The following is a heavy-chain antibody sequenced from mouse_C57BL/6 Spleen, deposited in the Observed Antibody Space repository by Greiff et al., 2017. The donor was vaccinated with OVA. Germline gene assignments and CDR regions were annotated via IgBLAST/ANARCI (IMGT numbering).Heavy chain of an antibody. V-gene: IGHV5-17*01. CDR3: AKVFNYYGSSPAY. J-gene: IGHJ3*01. CDR1: GFTFSDYG. Sequence: EVHLVESGGGLVKPGGSLKLSCAASGFTFSDYGMHWVRQAPEKGLEWVAYISSGSSTIYYADTVKGRFTIFRDNAKNTLFLQMTSLRSEDTAMYYCAKVFNYYGSSPAYWGQGTLVTVSA. D-gene: IGHD1-1*01. CDR2: ISSGSSTI.